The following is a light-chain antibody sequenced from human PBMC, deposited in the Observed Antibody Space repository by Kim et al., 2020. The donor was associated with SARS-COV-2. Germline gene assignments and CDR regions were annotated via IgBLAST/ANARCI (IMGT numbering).Light chain of an antibody. Sequence: QSVLAQPPSASGTPGQRVTISCSGSSSSIGRNYVYWYQQLPGTAPKLLIFKNNQRPSGVPDRFSGSKSGTSASLAISGLRTEDEADYYCAAGDDSLSGRVFGGGTQLTVL. CDR3: AAGDDSLSGRV. CDR1: SSSIGRNY. J-gene: IGLJ2*01. CDR2: KNN. V-gene: IGLV1-47*01.